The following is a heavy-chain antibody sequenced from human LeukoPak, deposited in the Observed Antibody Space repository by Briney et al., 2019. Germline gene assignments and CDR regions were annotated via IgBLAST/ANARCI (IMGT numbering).Heavy chain of an antibody. CDR3: ARDLSLGRHDDGEPFDS. D-gene: IGHD4-17*01. CDR2: ISGYNGNT. Sequence: GASVMVSCKTSGYTFTNHGISWVRQAPGQGLEWMGWISGYNGNTNYVQKFRGRITMTTDISTSTAYLQLRSLSSDDTALYYCARDLSLGRHDDGEPFDSWGQGTLVTVSS. J-gene: IGHJ4*02. V-gene: IGHV1-18*01. CDR1: GYTFTNHG.